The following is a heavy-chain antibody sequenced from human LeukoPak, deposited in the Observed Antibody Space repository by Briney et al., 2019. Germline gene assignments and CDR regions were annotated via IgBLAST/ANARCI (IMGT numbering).Heavy chain of an antibody. D-gene: IGHD3-22*01. CDR1: GFTFSTYS. CDR2: ISSGSSFI. V-gene: IGHV3-21*01. CDR3: ARESTGYFY. Sequence: GGSLRLSCAASGFTFSTYSMNWVRQAPGKGLEWVSSISSGSSFIYYADSVKGRFTISRDNAKNSLFLQMNSLRAEDTAVYYCARESTGYFYWGQGTLVTVSS. J-gene: IGHJ4*02.